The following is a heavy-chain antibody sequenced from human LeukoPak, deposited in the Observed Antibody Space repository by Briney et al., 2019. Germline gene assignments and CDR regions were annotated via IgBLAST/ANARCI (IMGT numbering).Heavy chain of an antibody. D-gene: IGHD5-24*01. CDR2: IYSTAST. Sequence: SETLSLTCTVSGGSTSSNYWSWIRQPPGKGLEWIGYIYSTASTNYTPSLRSRVSMSIDASKNQFYLKLSSVTAADTAVYYCATRAGYGYMDVWGKGTTVTVSS. CDR1: GGSTSSNY. V-gene: IGHV4-4*09. CDR3: ATRAGYGYMDV. J-gene: IGHJ6*03.